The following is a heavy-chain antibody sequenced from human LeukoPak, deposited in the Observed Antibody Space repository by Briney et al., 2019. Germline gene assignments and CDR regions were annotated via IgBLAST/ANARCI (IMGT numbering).Heavy chain of an antibody. D-gene: IGHD1-26*01. CDR3: ARDSGRYSVSGAFDI. V-gene: IGHV3-48*03. CDR1: GFTFSSYE. CDR2: ISSSGSTI. Sequence: GGSLRLSCAASGFTFSSYEMNWVRQAPGKGLEWVSYISSSGSTIYYADSVKGRFTISRDNAKNSLDLQMNSLRAEDTAVYYCARDSGRYSVSGAFDIWGQGTRVTVSS. J-gene: IGHJ3*02.